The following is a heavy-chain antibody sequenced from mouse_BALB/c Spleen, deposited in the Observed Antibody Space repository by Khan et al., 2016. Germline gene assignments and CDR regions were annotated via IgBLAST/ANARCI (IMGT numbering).Heavy chain of an antibody. CDR2: ISCYNGAT. V-gene: IGHV1S34*01. Sequence: LVKTGASVKISCKASGYSFTGYYMHWVKQSHGKGLEWIGYISCYNGATKYNQKFRGKATFTVDTFSSTVYMQFNSLTSEDSAVYYCARGDYDGYYAMDYWGQGTSVTVSS. J-gene: IGHJ4*01. CDR3: ARGDYDGYYAMDY. CDR1: GYSFTGYY. D-gene: IGHD2-4*01.